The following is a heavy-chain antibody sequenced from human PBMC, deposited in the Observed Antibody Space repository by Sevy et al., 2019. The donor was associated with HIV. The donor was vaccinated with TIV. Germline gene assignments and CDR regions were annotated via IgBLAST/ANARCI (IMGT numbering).Heavy chain of an antibody. CDR1: GFTFSSYS. CDR2: ISSSSSYI. CDR3: ARDFGYCSSTSCYTGSAWFDP. J-gene: IGHJ5*02. D-gene: IGHD2-2*02. V-gene: IGHV3-21*01. Sequence: GGSLRLSCAASGFTFSSYSMSWVRQAPGKGLEWVSSISSSSSYIYYADSVKGRFTISRDNAKNSLYLQMNSLRAEDTAVYYCARDFGYCSSTSCYTGSAWFDPWGQGTLVTVSS.